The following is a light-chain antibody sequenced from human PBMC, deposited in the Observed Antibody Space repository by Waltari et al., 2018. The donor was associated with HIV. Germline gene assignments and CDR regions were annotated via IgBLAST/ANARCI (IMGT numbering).Light chain of an antibody. CDR2: CDS. V-gene: IGLV3-21*04. Sequence: SSLLTQIPSVSVAPGQTARITCGGNNIESKRVHGYQQKPGQAPLLVIYCDSDRPSGIPERFSGSNSGNTATLTISRVGDGDEADYYCQVWDSSSDHVLFGGGTRLTVL. CDR3: QVWDSSSDHVL. J-gene: IGLJ2*01. CDR1: NIESKR.